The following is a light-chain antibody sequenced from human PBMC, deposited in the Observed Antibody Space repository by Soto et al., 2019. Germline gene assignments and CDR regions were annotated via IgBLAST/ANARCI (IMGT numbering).Light chain of an antibody. CDR1: QSISSI. CDR3: QQYNNWPPIT. J-gene: IGKJ5*01. Sequence: EIVMTQSPDTLSVSPGERATLSCRASQSISSILAWYQQKPGQAPRLVIFGASTRATGIPARFSGSGSGTEFTLTISSLQSEDFAVYYCQQYNNWPPITFGQGTRLEIK. CDR2: GAS. V-gene: IGKV3-15*01.